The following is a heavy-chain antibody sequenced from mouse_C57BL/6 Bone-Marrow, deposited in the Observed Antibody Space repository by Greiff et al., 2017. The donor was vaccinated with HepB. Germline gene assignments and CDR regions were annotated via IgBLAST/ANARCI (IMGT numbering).Heavy chain of an antibody. V-gene: IGHV3-6*01. CDR3: ARGKAYYLFAY. CDR1: GYSITSGYY. D-gene: IGHD2-10*01. Sequence: EVQRVESGPGLVKPSQSLSLTCSVTGYSITSGYYWNWIRQFPGNKLEWMGYISYDGSNNYNPSLKNRISITRGTSKNQFFLKLNSVTTEDTATYYCARGKAYYLFAYWGQGTLVTVSA. J-gene: IGHJ3*01. CDR2: ISYDGSN.